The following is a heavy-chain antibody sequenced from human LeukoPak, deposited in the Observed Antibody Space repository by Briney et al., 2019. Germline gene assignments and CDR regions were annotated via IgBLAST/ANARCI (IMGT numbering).Heavy chain of an antibody. CDR2: IYYSGST. J-gene: IGHJ5*02. V-gene: IGHV4-31*03. Sequence: SQTLSLTCTVSGGSISSGGSYWSWIRQHPGKGLEWIGYIYYSGSTYYNPSLKGRVTISVDTSKNQFSLKLSSVTAADTAVYYCARELGYCSSTSCYKLFDPWGQGTLATVSS. D-gene: IGHD2-2*02. CDR3: ARELGYCSSTSCYKLFDP. CDR1: GGSISSGGSY.